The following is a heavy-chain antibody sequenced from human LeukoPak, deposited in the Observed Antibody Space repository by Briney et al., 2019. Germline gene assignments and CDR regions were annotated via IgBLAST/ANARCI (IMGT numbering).Heavy chain of an antibody. CDR2: IGYSGST. CDR1: GGSISSGSYY. CDR3: ARVTGYMIEDYFDY. Sequence: SQTLSFTSTGSGGSISSGSYYWRWTRQRPGKGLGWNRYIGYSGSTNYNPSRKSRATISVETSKNLFSRKLSSVTAADTAVYCCARVTGYMIEDYFDYWGQGTLVTVSS. V-gene: IGHV4-61*01. J-gene: IGHJ4*02. D-gene: IGHD3-22*01.